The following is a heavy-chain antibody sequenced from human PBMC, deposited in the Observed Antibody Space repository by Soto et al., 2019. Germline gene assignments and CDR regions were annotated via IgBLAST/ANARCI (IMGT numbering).Heavy chain of an antibody. Sequence: EVQLVEAGGGLVKPGGSLRLSCAASGFTFSNAWMNWVRQAPVKGLEWVCRIKSKNDGGTTDDAAHVKGRFTISRDDSKNTLYLQMNSLKTEDTAVYYCTTNPDWFDPWGQGTLVTVSS. CDR1: GFTFSNAW. CDR3: TTNPDWFDP. CDR2: IKSKNDGGTT. V-gene: IGHV3-15*07. J-gene: IGHJ5*02.